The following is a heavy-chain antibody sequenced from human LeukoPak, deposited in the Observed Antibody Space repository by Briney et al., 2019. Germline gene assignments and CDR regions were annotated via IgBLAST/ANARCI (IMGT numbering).Heavy chain of an antibody. CDR3: ARDCGYSYGLYYYYGMDV. CDR1: GGSFSGYY. D-gene: IGHD5-18*01. CDR2: INHSGST. V-gene: IGHV4-34*01. J-gene: IGHJ6*02. Sequence: SETLSLTCAVYGGSFSGYYWSWIRQPPGKGLEWIGEINHSGSTNYNPSLKSRVTISVDTSKNQFSLKLSSATAADTAVYYCARDCGYSYGLYYYYGMDVWGQGTTVTVSS.